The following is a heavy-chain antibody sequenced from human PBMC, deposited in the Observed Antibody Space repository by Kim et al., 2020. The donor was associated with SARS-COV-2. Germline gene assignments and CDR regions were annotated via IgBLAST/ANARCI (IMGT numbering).Heavy chain of an antibody. CDR3: ARDRVTYDTVYGMDV. J-gene: IGHJ6*02. Sequence: DSVKGRFTISRDNAKNTLYLQMNSLRAEDTAVYYCARDRVTYDTVYGMDVWGQGTTVTVSS. V-gene: IGHV3-74*01. D-gene: IGHD3-22*01.